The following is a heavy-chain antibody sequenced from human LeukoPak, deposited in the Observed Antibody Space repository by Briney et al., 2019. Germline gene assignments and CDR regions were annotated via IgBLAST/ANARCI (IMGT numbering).Heavy chain of an antibody. J-gene: IGHJ4*02. CDR2: IYYSGST. CDR3: ARQSALFDY. V-gene: IGHV4-59*01. CDR1: GGSIGSYY. Sequence: SETLSLTCTVSGGSIGSYYWSWIRQPPGKGLEWIGYIYYSGSTNYNPSLKSRVTISVDTSKNQFSLKLSSVTAADTAVYYCARQSALFDYWGQGILVTVSS. D-gene: IGHD6-25*01.